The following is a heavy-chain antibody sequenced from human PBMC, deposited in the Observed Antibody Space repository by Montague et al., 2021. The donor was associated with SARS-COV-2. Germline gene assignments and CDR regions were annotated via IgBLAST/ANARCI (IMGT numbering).Heavy chain of an antibody. CDR1: GGSISSGGYY. D-gene: IGHD2-15*01. CDR3: ARLTAGYCSGGSCYWGTGFDS. Sequence: TLSLTCTVSGGSISSGGYYWSWIRQHPGKGLEWIGYIYYSGSTYYNPSLESRVTISVDTSKNQFSLKLSSVTAADTAVYYCARLTAGYCSGGSCYWGTGFDSWGQGTLVTVSS. CDR2: IYYSGST. J-gene: IGHJ4*02. V-gene: IGHV4-31*03.